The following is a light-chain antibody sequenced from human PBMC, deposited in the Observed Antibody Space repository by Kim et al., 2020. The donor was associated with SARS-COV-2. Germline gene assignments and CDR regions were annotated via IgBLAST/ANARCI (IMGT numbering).Light chain of an antibody. CDR3: QHYRGYPT. V-gene: IGKV1-5*03. Sequence: SASVGATVLSTCRASGRISDSVAWYQQKPRKVPQLLISKAAILETGVPSWFGGSGSGTEFTLAHPSLQPDDFATFFCQHYRGYPTFGQGTKMDIK. CDR1: GRISDS. CDR2: KAA. J-gene: IGKJ1*01.